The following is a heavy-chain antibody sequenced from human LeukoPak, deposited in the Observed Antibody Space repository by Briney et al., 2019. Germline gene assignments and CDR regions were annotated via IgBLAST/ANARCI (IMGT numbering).Heavy chain of an antibody. D-gene: IGHD6-13*01. CDR2: ISGSGGST. J-gene: IGHJ6*02. Sequence: GGSLRLSCATSGFTFSSYAMSWVRQAPGKGLEWVSAISGSGGSTYYADSVKGRFTISRDNSKNTLYLQMNSLRAEDTAVYYCAKGHSSSPTYYGMDVWGQGTTVTVSS. CDR3: AKGHSSSPTYYGMDV. V-gene: IGHV3-23*01. CDR1: GFTFSSYA.